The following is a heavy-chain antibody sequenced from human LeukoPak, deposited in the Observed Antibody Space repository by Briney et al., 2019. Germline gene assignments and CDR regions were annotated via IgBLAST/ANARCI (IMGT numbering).Heavy chain of an antibody. CDR3: ARVGYSYGPPDY. D-gene: IGHD5-18*01. J-gene: IGHJ4*02. CDR1: GYTFTGYY. V-gene: IGHV1-2*02. Sequence: GASVKVSCKASGYTFTGYYMHWVRQAPGQGLEWMGWINPNSGGTNYAQRFQGRVTITRDTSISTAYMELSRLRSDDTAVYYCARVGYSYGPPDYWGQGTLVTVSS. CDR2: INPNSGGT.